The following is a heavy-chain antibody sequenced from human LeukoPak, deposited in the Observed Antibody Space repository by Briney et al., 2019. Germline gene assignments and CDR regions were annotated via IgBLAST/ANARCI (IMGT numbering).Heavy chain of an antibody. CDR1: GGTFSSYA. CDR3: AVVGANHYYYYYMDV. V-gene: IGHV1-69*06. J-gene: IGHJ6*03. CDR2: IIPIFGTA. Sequence: SVKVSCKASGGTFSSYAISWVRQAPGQGLEWMGGIIPIFGTANYAQKFQGRVTITADKSTSTAYMELSSLRSEDTAVYYCAVVGANHYYYYYMDVWGKGTTVTVSS. D-gene: IGHD1-26*01.